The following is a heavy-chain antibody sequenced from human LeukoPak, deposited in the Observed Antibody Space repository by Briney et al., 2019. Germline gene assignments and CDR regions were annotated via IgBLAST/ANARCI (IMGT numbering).Heavy chain of an antibody. CDR3: ARGGEGTFDY. J-gene: IGHJ4*02. CDR1: GFTFSSYD. Sequence: GGSLRLSCAASGFTFSSYDMHWVRQATGKGLEWVSAIGTAGDTYYPGSVKGRFTISRENAKNSLYRQLNSLRAGDTAVYYCARGGEGTFDYWGQGTLVTVSS. D-gene: IGHD2-21*01. CDR2: IGTAGDT. V-gene: IGHV3-13*01.